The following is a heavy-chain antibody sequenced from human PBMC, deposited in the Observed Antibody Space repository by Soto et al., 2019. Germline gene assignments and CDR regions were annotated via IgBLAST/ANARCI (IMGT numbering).Heavy chain of an antibody. CDR2: IWGSGDRT. CDR3: AKTGPYCGGDCSRYFYGMDG. CDR1: GFAFRTYA. Sequence: QAGGSLGLSCAASGFAFRTYAMAWVRQAPGKGLEWVSGIWGSGDRTFYADSVKGRFTISRDNSRNTLYLQMYSLTAEDTALYYCAKTGPYCGGDCSRYFYGMDGWGQGSTVPVSS. V-gene: IGHV3-23*01. J-gene: IGHJ6*02. D-gene: IGHD2-21*02.